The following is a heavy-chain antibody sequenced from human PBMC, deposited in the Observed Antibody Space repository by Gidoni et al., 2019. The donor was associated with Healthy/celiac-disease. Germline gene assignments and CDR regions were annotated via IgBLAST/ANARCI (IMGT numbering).Heavy chain of an antibody. CDR2: ISGSGGST. V-gene: IGHV3-23*04. CDR3: AKDAPHLSWLVTEYFQH. D-gene: IGHD6-19*01. CDR1: GFTFSSYA. J-gene: IGHJ1*01. Sequence: EVQLVESGGGLLQPGGSLRLSCAASGFTFSSYAMSCVRQAPGKGLEWVSAISGSGGSTYYADSVKGRFNISRDNSKNTLYLQMNSLRAEDTAVYYCAKDAPHLSWLVTEYFQHWGQGTLVTVSS.